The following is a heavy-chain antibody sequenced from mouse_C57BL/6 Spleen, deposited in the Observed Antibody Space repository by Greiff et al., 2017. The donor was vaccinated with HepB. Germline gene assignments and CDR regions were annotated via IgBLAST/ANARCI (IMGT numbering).Heavy chain of an antibody. D-gene: IGHD1-1*01. V-gene: IGHV1-64*01. CDR1: GYTFTSYW. Sequence: QVQLKQPGAELVKPGASVKLSCKASGYTFTSYWMHWVKQRPGQGLEWIGMIHPNSGSTNYNEKFKSKATLTVDKSSSTAYVQLSSLTSEDSAVYYCARDYYGSSYWFAYWGQGTLVTVSA. CDR2: IHPNSGST. CDR3: ARDYYGSSYWFAY. J-gene: IGHJ3*01.